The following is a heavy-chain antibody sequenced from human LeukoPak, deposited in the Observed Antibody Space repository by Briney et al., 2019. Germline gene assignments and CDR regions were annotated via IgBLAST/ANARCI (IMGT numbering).Heavy chain of an antibody. CDR3: AKDPPRGSYFDL. CDR2: ISYSGST. D-gene: IGHD3-10*01. V-gene: IGHV4-59*01. J-gene: IGHJ2*01. Sequence: SETLSLTCAVSGGSISAYSWNWIRQPPGKGLEWIGYISYSGSTNYNPSLKSRVTMSVHTSKNQFSLNLNSVTAADTAVYYCAKDPPRGSYFDLWGRGTLVTVSS. CDR1: GGSISAYS.